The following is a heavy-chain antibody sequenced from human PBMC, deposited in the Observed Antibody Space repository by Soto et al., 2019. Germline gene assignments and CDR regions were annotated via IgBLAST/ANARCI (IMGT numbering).Heavy chain of an antibody. CDR1: GFTFSSYG. CDR3: AKGYAEGSY. CDR2: ISYDGSNK. Sequence: PGGSLRLSCAASGFTFSSYGMHWVRQAPGKGLEWVAVISYDGSNKYYADSVKGRFTISRDNPKNTLYLQMNSLRAEDAAVYYCAKGYAEGSYWGQGTLVTVSS. V-gene: IGHV3-30*18. J-gene: IGHJ4*02. D-gene: IGHD5-12*01.